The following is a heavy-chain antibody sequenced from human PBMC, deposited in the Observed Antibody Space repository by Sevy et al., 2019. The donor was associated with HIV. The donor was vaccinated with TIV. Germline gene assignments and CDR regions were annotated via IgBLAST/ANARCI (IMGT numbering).Heavy chain of an antibody. CDR2: ISYDGSNK. Sequence: GGSLRLSCAASGFTFSSYAMHWVRQAPGKGLEWVAVISYDGSNKYYADSVKGRFTISRDNAKNSLYLQMNSLRAEDTALYYCARDLWGSSGWNYWGQGTLVTVSS. CDR1: GFTFSSYA. D-gene: IGHD6-19*01. J-gene: IGHJ4*02. V-gene: IGHV3-30-3*01. CDR3: ARDLWGSSGWNY.